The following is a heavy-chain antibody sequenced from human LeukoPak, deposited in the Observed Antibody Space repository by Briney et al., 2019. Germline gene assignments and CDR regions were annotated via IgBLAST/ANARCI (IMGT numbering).Heavy chain of an antibody. D-gene: IGHD3-9*01. Sequence: GESLRISCKGSGYSFTSYWISWARQMPGKGLEWMGRIDPSDSYTNYSPSFQGHVTISADKSISTAYLQWSSLKASDTAMYYCAATYYDILTGRRKDYYFDYWGQGTLVTVSS. CDR1: GYSFTSYW. CDR3: AATYYDILTGRRKDYYFDY. V-gene: IGHV5-10-1*01. CDR2: IDPSDSYT. J-gene: IGHJ4*02.